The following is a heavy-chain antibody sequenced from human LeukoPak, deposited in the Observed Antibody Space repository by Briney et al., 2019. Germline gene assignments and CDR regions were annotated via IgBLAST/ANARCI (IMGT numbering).Heavy chain of an antibody. D-gene: IGHD6-13*01. CDR1: GLTFSDYA. V-gene: IGHV3-30-3*01. J-gene: IGHJ4*02. CDR3: ARDEAYSSSWYAVDY. Sequence: GGSLRLSCAASGLTFSDYAIHWVRQAPGKGLEWVAVISYDGTNKYYADSVKGRFTISRDTSKNTVFLQMNSLRGEDTAVYYCARDEAYSSSWYAVDYWGQGTLVTVSS. CDR2: ISYDGTNK.